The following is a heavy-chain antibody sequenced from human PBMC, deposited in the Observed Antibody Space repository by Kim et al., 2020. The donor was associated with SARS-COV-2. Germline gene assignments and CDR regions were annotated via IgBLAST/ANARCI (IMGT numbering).Heavy chain of an antibody. Sequence: ASVKVSCKVSGYTLTELSMHWVRQAPGKGLEWMGGFDPEDGETIYAQKFQGRVTMTGDTSTDTAYMELSSLRSEDTAEYYCATGSTFPYSSGWYDPWGQGTLVTVSS. CDR3: ATGSTFPYSSGWYDP. D-gene: IGHD6-19*01. CDR2: FDPEDGET. CDR1: GYTLTELS. J-gene: IGHJ5*02. V-gene: IGHV1-24*01.